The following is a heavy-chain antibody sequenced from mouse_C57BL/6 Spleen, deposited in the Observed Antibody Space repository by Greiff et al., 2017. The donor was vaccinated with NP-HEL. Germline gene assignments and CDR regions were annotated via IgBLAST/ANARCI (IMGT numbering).Heavy chain of an antibody. V-gene: IGHV1-42*01. J-gene: IGHJ1*03. D-gene: IGHD2-4*01. CDR1: GYSFTGYY. CDR3: ARSDRGYDYDWWYFDV. CDR2: INPSTGGT. Sequence: EVQLQQSGPELVKPGASVKISCKASGYSFTGYYMNWVKQSPEKSLEWIGEINPSTGGTTYNQKFKAKATLTVDKSSSTAYMQLKSLTSEDSAVYYCARSDRGYDYDWWYFDVWGTGTTVTVSS.